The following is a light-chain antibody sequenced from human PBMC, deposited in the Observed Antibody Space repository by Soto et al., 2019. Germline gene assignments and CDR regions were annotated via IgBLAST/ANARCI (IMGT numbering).Light chain of an antibody. V-gene: IGLV2-14*01. Sequence: QSALTQPASVSGSPGQSITISCTGTSSDVGAYNYVSWYQQYPGKAPKLMISEVSNRPSGVSNRFSGSKSGNTASLTISGLQAEDEANYCCTSYTTSSTGVFGGGTKLTVL. CDR2: EVS. CDR3: TSYTTSSTGV. J-gene: IGLJ3*02. CDR1: SSDVGAYNY.